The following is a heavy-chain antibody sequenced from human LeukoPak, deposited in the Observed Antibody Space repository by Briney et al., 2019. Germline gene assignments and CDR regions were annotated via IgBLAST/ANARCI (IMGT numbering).Heavy chain of an antibody. CDR3: AKTRGSGPFDY. Sequence: GGTLRLSCAASGFIFSSYGMSWVRQAPGKGREWVSAISGSGGSTYYADSVKGRFTISRDNSKNTLYLQMNNLRAEDTAVYYCAKTRGSGPFDYWGQGTLVTVSS. J-gene: IGHJ4*02. V-gene: IGHV3-23*01. CDR1: GFIFSSYG. CDR2: ISGSGGST. D-gene: IGHD3-10*01.